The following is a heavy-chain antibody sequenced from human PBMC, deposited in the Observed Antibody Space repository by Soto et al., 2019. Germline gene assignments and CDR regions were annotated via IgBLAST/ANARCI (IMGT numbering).Heavy chain of an antibody. D-gene: IGHD3-10*01. CDR2: ISYDGSNK. Sequence: QVQLVESGGGVVQPGRSLRLSCAASGFTFSSYAMHWVRQAPGKGLEWVAVISYDGSNKYYADSVKGRFTISRDNSKNPLYLQMNSLRAEETAVYYCAREPYGSGLFDPWGQGTLVTVSS. CDR1: GFTFSSYA. J-gene: IGHJ5*02. V-gene: IGHV3-30-3*01. CDR3: AREPYGSGLFDP.